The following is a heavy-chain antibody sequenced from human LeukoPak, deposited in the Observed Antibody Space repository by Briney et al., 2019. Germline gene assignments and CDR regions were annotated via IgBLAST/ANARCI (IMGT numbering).Heavy chain of an antibody. D-gene: IGHD5-12*01. Sequence: PGESLKISCKGSGYTFTNHWISWGRQLPGKGVEWMGKIDPSDSYTNYSPSFQGHVTISADKSISTAYLQWSSLKASDTAMYYCARAPDSDSGYDYFDYWGQGTLVTVSS. CDR2: IDPSDSYT. CDR1: GYTFTNHW. CDR3: ARAPDSDSGYDYFDY. J-gene: IGHJ4*02. V-gene: IGHV5-10-1*01.